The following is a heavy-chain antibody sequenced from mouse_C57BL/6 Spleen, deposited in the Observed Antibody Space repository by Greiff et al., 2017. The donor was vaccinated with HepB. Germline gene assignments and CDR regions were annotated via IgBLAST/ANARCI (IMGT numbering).Heavy chain of an antibody. D-gene: IGHD3-2*02. CDR3: ARKGDSSGDWYFDV. J-gene: IGHJ1*03. CDR1: GFSLTSYG. V-gene: IGHV2-2*01. CDR2: IWSGGST. Sequence: QVQLKESGPGLVQPSQSLSITCTVSGFSLTSYGVHWVRQSPGKGLEWLGVIWSGGSTDYNAAFISRLSISKDNSKSQVFFKMNSLQADDTAIYYCARKGDSSGDWYFDVWGTGTTVTVSS.